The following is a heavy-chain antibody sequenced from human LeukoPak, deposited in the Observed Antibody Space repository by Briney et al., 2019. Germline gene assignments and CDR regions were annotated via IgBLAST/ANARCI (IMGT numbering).Heavy chain of an antibody. V-gene: IGHV1-46*01. CDR3: AKESYGYLLDY. CDR2: INPSGGST. D-gene: IGHD5-18*01. J-gene: IGHJ4*02. Sequence: APVMASCKASGYTLASYYIHWERQAPGQGLELMGIINPSGGSTSYAQKFQGRVTMTRDMYTSTVYMELSSLRSEDTAVYYCAKESYGYLLDYWGQGTLVTVSS. CDR1: GYTLASYY.